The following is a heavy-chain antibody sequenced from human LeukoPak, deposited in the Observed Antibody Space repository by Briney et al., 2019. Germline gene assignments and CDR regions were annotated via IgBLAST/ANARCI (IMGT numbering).Heavy chain of an antibody. D-gene: IGHD6-19*01. J-gene: IGHJ4*02. V-gene: IGHV4-59*08. Sequence: PSETLSLTCTVSGCSISSYYWSWIRQPPGKGLEWIGYIYYSGSTNYNPSLKSRVTISVDTSKNQFSLKLSSVTAADTAVYYCARRMAVAGTGYFDYWGQGTLVTVSS. CDR1: GCSISSYY. CDR3: ARRMAVAGTGYFDY. CDR2: IYYSGST.